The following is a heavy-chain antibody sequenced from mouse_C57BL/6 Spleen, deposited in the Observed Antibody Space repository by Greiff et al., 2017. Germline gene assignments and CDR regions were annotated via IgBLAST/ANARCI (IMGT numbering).Heavy chain of an antibody. CDR1: GYTFTDYN. J-gene: IGHJ4*01. CDR3: ARKGDYSYAMDY. Sequence: EVQLQQSGPELVKPGASVKIPCKASGYTFTDYNMDWVKQSHGKSLEWIGDINPNNGGTIYNQKFKGKATLTVDKSSSTASMELRSLTSEDTAVYYCARKGDYSYAMDYWGQGTSVTVSA. D-gene: IGHD1-1*01. CDR2: INPNNGGT. V-gene: IGHV1-18*01.